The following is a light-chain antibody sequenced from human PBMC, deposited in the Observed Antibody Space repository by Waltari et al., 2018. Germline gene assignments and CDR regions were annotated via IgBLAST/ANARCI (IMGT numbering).Light chain of an antibody. CDR1: QSVSTF. J-gene: IGKJ4*01. CDR3: QQRRNWPT. V-gene: IGKV3-11*01. CDR2: DVS. Sequence: EIVLTQSPATLSLSPGERATLSCRASQSVSTFVAWYQQNPGQSPRLLIYDVSFRATGIPIRFSGSGSETDFTLTISSLEPEDFAVYYCQQRRNWPTFGGGTKVEVK.